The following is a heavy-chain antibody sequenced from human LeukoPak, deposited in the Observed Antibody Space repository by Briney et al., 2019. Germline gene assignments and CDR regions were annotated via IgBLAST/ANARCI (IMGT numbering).Heavy chain of an antibody. J-gene: IGHJ3*02. Sequence: PGGSLRLSCAASGFTFSSYEMNWVRQAPGKGLEWVSYISSSGSTIYYADSVKGRFTISRDNAKNSLYLQMNSLRAEDTAAYYCARDLYWELAREDAFDIWGQGTMVTVSS. V-gene: IGHV3-48*03. CDR1: GFTFSSYE. CDR2: ISSSGSTI. CDR3: ARDLYWELAREDAFDI. D-gene: IGHD1-26*01.